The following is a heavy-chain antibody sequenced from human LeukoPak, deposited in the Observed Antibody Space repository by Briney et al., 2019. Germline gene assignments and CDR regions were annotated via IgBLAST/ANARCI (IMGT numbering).Heavy chain of an antibody. Sequence: SETLSLTCAVSGGSISSNSYYWGWIRQPPGKGLEWIGSIYYSGSTYYNPSLKSRVTISVDTSKNQFSLKLSSVTAADTAVYYCASLRVEWGSPTPFDYWGQGTLVTVSS. CDR1: GGSISSNSYY. CDR2: IYYSGST. V-gene: IGHV4-39*07. D-gene: IGHD3-16*01. CDR3: ASLRVEWGSPTPFDY. J-gene: IGHJ4*02.